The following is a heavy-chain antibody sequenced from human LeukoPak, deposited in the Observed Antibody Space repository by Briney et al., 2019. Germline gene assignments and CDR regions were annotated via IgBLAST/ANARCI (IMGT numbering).Heavy chain of an antibody. CDR3: ARSDHHAHLSGSYFDFDY. D-gene: IGHD1-26*01. CDR2: ISAYNGNT. CDR1: GYTFTSYG. V-gene: IGHV1-18*01. J-gene: IGHJ4*02. Sequence: ASVKVSCKASGYTFTSYGISWVRQAPGQGLEWMGWISAYNGNTNYAQELQGRVTMTTDTSTSTAYMELRSLRSDDTAVYYRARSDHHAHLSGSYFDFDYWGQGTLVTVSS.